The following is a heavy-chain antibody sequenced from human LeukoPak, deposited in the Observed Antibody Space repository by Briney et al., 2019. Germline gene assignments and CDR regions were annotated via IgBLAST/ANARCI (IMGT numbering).Heavy chain of an antibody. CDR3: ARVTEYSSSCWFDP. V-gene: IGHV4-34*01. Sequence: SETLSLTCAVYGGSFSGYYWSWIRQPPGKGLEWIGKINHSGSTNYNPSLKSRVTISVDTSKNQFSLKLSSVTAADTAVYYCARVTEYSSSCWFDPWGQGTLVTVSS. CDR1: GGSFSGYY. CDR2: INHSGST. D-gene: IGHD6-6*01. J-gene: IGHJ5*02.